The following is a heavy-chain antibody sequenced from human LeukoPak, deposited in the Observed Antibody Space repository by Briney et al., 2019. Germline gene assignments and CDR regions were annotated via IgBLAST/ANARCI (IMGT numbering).Heavy chain of an antibody. J-gene: IGHJ6*02. V-gene: IGHV3-7*01. Sequence: GGSLRLSCAGSGFTFSTYWMSWVRQAPGKGLEWVANIKQDGSEKYYVDSVKGRFTISRDNAKNSLYLQMNSLRAEDTAVYYCAGRRYYDFWSGYWGYYYGMDVWGQGTTVTVSS. D-gene: IGHD3-3*01. CDR3: AGRRYYDFWSGYWGYYYGMDV. CDR2: IKQDGSEK. CDR1: GFTFSTYW.